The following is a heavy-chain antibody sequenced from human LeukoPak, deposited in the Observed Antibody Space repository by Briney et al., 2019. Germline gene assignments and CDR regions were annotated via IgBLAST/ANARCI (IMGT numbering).Heavy chain of an antibody. CDR1: GFTFSDYY. CDR2: VSTDSTYT. Sequence: GGSLRLSCTASGFTFSDYYMTWIRQAPGKGLEWLSYVSTDSTYTNYADSVKGRFTISRDNAKSSLYLQLNSLTAEDTAVYYCTREDNWYFDLWGRGTLVTVSS. CDR3: TREDNWYFDL. J-gene: IGHJ2*01. V-gene: IGHV3-11*05.